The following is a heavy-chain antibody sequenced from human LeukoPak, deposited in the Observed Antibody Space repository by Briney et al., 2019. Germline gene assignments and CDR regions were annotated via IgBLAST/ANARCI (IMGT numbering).Heavy chain of an antibody. V-gene: IGHV4-39*01. CDR1: GGSISSSSYY. CDR3: ARLADYGDYYFDY. Sequence: PSETLSLTCTVSGGSISSSSYYWGWIRQPPGKGLEWLGSIYYSGSTYYNPSLKCRVTISVDTSKNQFSLKLSSVTAADTAVYYCARLADYGDYYFDYWGQGTLVTVSS. J-gene: IGHJ4*02. D-gene: IGHD4-17*01. CDR2: IYYSGST.